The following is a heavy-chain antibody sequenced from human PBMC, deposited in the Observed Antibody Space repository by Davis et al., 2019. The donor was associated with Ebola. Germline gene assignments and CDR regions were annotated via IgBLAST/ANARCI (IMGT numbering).Heavy chain of an antibody. D-gene: IGHD3-3*01. J-gene: IGHJ4*02. Sequence: PGGSLRLSCTVSGYSISSGYYWGWIRQSPGKGLEWIGSMYPSGGNYYNPSLESRVSISVDTSKDQVSLKLRSVTAADTALYYCVSSFWALFYIDNWGQGTPVTVSS. CDR3: VSSFWALFYIDN. CDR1: GYSISSGYY. V-gene: IGHV4-38-2*02. CDR2: MYPSGGN.